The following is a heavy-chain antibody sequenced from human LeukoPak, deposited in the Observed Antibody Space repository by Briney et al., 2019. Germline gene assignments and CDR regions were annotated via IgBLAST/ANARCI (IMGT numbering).Heavy chain of an antibody. CDR3: AKAAYYYYDSSGWTDY. V-gene: IGHV3-23*01. J-gene: IGHJ4*02. Sequence: GGSLRLSCVASGFTFSTYAMTWVRQAPGKGLEWVSVISGSGRSGTNYADSVKGRFTISRDNSKNTLYLQMNSLRAEDTAVYYCAKAAYYYYDSSGWTDYWGQGTLVTVSS. CDR1: GFTFSTYA. D-gene: IGHD3-22*01. CDR2: ISGSGRSGT.